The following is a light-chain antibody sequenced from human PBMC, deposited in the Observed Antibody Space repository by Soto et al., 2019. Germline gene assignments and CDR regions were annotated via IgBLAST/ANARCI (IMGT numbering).Light chain of an antibody. V-gene: IGLV1-44*01. J-gene: IGLJ2*01. Sequence: QSVLAHPPSASGTLGQRVTISCSGSSSNIGSNTVNWYHQVPGAAPKLLIYDNGQRPSGVPDRFSGSKSGTSASLAISWLQSEDEGDYYCEAWDGSLSVVLFGGGTKLTVL. CDR1: SSNIGSNT. CDR2: DNG. CDR3: EAWDGSLSVVL.